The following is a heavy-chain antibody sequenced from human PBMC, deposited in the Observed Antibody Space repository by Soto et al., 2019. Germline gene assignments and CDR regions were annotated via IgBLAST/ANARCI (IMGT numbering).Heavy chain of an antibody. V-gene: IGHV1-18*01. CDR1: GYTFTSYG. J-gene: IGHJ6*02. D-gene: IGHD3-16*01. CDR3: ARSWVTGKGGIDV. Sequence: ASVKVSCKASGYTFTSYGLSWVRQAPGQGLEWMGWINGYTGNTNYAQKFQGRVTMTTDTSTDTAYLDLWTLISDDTAVYYCARSWVTGKGGIDVWGQGTTVTVSS. CDR2: INGYTGNT.